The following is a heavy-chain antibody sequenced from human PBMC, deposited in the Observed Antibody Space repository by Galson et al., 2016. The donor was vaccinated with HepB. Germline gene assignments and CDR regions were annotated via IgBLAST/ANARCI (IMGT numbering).Heavy chain of an antibody. CDR1: GFTFSTYW. J-gene: IGHJ4*02. CDR3: ASSVRGSGCPPGGY. Sequence: SLRLSCAASGFTFSTYWMHWVRQAPGKGLGLVSRINSDGSRTGVADSVKGRFTSSRDNSKNTLYLQMNSLRAEDTAVYYCASSVRGSGCPPGGYWGQGILFTVSS. D-gene: IGHD3-10*01. V-gene: IGHV3-74*01. CDR2: INSDGSRT.